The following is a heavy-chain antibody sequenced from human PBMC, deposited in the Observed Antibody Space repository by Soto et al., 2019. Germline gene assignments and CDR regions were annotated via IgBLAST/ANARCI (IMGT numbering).Heavy chain of an antibody. Sequence: EVQLVESGGGLVKPGGSLRLSCAASGFTFSNAWMSWVRQAPGKGLEWVGRIKSKTDGGTTDYAAPVKGRFTISRDDSKNTLYLQMNNLKTEDTAVYYCTTDILHCSGGSCFKWGQGTLVTVSS. V-gene: IGHV3-15*01. J-gene: IGHJ4*02. D-gene: IGHD2-15*01. CDR2: IKSKTDGGTT. CDR1: GFTFSNAW. CDR3: TTDILHCSGGSCFK.